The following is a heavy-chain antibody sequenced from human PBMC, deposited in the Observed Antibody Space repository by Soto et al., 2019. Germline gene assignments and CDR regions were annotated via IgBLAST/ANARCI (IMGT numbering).Heavy chain of an antibody. CDR1: GFIVSSNY. CDR3: ARRWG. V-gene: IGHV3-66*01. J-gene: IGHJ3*01. Sequence: EVQLVESGGGLVQPGGSLRLSCAASGFIVSSNYMSWVRQAPGKGPEWVALIYSGGTTHYAESVKGRFTISGDKSKNTLYLQMYSLRAEATAVYYCARRWGWGHGAMVTVSS. CDR2: IYSGGTT. D-gene: IGHD1-26*01.